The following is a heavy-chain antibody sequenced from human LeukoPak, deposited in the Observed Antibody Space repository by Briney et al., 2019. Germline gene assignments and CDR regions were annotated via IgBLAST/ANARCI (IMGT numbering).Heavy chain of an antibody. D-gene: IGHD1-26*01. CDR3: ARDNSGSFPPIFDH. CDR1: GDSMTSGSYY. CDR2: VYTRGSA. J-gene: IGHJ4*02. V-gene: IGHV4-61*02. Sequence: SETLSLTCTVSGDSMTSGSYYWSWIRQPAGKGLEWIGRVYTRGSATYNPSLKSRVTLSVDTSNNQVSLRLTSVTAADTAVYYCARDNSGSFPPIFDHWGQGFQVTVSS.